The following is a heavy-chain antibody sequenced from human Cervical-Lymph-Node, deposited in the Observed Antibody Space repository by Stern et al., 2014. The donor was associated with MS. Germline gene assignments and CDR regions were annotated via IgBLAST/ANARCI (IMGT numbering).Heavy chain of an antibody. D-gene: IGHD4-17*01. V-gene: IGHV3-23*04. Sequence: EVQLVESGGGLVQPGGSLRLSCAASGFTFSSYAMSWVRQAPGKGLEWVSAIRGRGGGTYYADSVKGRFAISRDNSKNTLDLQMNSLRAEDTAVYYCAKSTVTSLSDYWGQGTLVTVSS. CDR1: GFTFSSYA. CDR2: IRGRGGGT. CDR3: AKSTVTSLSDY. J-gene: IGHJ4*02.